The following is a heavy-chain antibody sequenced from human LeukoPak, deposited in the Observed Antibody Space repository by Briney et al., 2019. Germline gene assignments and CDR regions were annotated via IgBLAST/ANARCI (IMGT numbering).Heavy chain of an antibody. J-gene: IGHJ5*02. CDR1: GGSINSDLYY. CDR3: ARGSGWNSFDP. V-gene: IGHV4-61*02. CDR2: IYTNGWT. D-gene: IGHD6-19*01. Sequence: PSQTLSLTCTISGGSINSDLYYWAWIRQPAGQRLEWIGRIYTNGWTDYNPSLKSRVTISVDPSKNQFSLKLSFVTAADTAFYYCARGSGWNSFDPWGQGTLVTVSS.